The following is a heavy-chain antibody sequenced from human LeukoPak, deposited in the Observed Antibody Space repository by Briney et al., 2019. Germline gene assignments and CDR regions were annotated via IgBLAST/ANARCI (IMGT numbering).Heavy chain of an antibody. Sequence: SETLSLTCTVSGGSISSYYWSWIRQPPGKGLEWLGNIYYSGSTNYNPSLKSRVTISVDTSKNQFSLKLSSVTAADTAVYYCARLNIVATITNYYFYMDVWGKGTTVTISS. V-gene: IGHV4-59*01. CDR2: IYYSGST. CDR1: GGSISSYY. CDR3: ARLNIVATITNYYFYMDV. D-gene: IGHD5-12*01. J-gene: IGHJ6*03.